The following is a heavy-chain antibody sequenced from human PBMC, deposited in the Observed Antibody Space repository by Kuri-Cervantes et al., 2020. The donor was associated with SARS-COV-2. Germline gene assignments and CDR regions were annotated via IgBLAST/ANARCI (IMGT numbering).Heavy chain of an antibody. D-gene: IGHD6-6*01. CDR2: ISYDGSNK. Sequence: GGSLRLSCAASGFTFSSYAMHWVRQAPGKGLEWVAVISYDGSNKYYADSVKGRFTISRDNSKNTLYLQMNSLRAEGTAVYYCAREESIAALVDYWGQGTLVTVSS. CDR1: GFTFSSYA. V-gene: IGHV3-30-3*01. CDR3: AREESIAALVDY. J-gene: IGHJ4*02.